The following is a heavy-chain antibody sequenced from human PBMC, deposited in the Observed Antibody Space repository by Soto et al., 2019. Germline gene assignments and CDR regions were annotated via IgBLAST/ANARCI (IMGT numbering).Heavy chain of an antibody. D-gene: IGHD3-22*01. CDR2: IYSGGST. CDR3: ERDTYYYDSSGQPY. J-gene: IGHJ4*02. Sequence: EVQLVESGGGLIQPGGSLRVSCAASGFTVSRSYMSWVRQAPGKGLEWVSVIYSGGSTNYADSVKGRFTISRDNSKNTLYLQMNSLRVEDTAVYYCERDTYYYDSSGQPYWGQRILVTVSS. V-gene: IGHV3-53*01. CDR1: GFTVSRSY.